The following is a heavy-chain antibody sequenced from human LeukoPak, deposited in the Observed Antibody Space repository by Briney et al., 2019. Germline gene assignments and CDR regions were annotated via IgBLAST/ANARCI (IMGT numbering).Heavy chain of an antibody. D-gene: IGHD5-12*01. CDR3: ARVPMIRYSGYDYAADY. CDR2: INPNSGGT. V-gene: IGHV1-2*02. Sequence: ASVKVSCKASGYTFTGYYMHWVRQAPGQGLEWMGWINPNSGGTTYAQKFQGRVTMTRDTSISTAYMELSRLRSDDTAVYYCARVPMIRYSGYDYAADYWGQGTLVTVSS. J-gene: IGHJ4*02. CDR1: GYTFTGYY.